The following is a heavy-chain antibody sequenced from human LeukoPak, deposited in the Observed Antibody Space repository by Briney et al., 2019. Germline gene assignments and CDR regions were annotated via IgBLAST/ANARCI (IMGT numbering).Heavy chain of an antibody. D-gene: IGHD2-2*01. CDR3: ARQYCSSTNCYYFDY. J-gene: IGHJ4*02. CDR1: GGSISSYF. CDR2: IYYSGST. V-gene: IGHV4-59*01. Sequence: SETLSLTCTVSGGSISSYFWSWIRQPSGKGLEWIGYIYYSGSTNYNPSLKSRVTISVDTSKNQFSLTLSSVTAADTAVYYCARQYCSSTNCYYFDYWGQGTLVTVSS.